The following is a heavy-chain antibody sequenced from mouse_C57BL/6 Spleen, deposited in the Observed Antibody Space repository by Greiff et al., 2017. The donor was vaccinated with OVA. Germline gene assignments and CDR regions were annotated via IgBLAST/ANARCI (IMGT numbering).Heavy chain of an antibody. Sequence: VKLVESGPGLVAPSQSLSITCTVSGFSLTSYAISWVRQPPGKGLEWLGVIWTGGGKNYNSALKSRLSISKDNSKSQIFLKMSSLQTEDTARYYCARDGGLRGAMDYWGQGTSVTVSS. CDR1: GFSLTSYA. V-gene: IGHV2-9-1*01. J-gene: IGHJ4*01. CDR3: ARDGGLRGAMDY. CDR2: IWTGGGK.